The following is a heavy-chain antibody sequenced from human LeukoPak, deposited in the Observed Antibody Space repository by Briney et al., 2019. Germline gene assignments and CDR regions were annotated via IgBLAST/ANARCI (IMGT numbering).Heavy chain of an antibody. CDR3: ARDYGSGSYYTDNWFDP. J-gene: IGHJ5*02. CDR1: GYTFTSYG. V-gene: IGHV1-46*01. CDR2: INPSGGST. Sequence: GASVKVSCKASGYTFTSYGISWVRQAPGQGLEWMGIINPSGGSTSYAQKFQGRVTMTRDMSTSTDYMELSSLRSEDTAVYYCARDYGSGSYYTDNWFDPWGQGTLVTVSS. D-gene: IGHD3-10*01.